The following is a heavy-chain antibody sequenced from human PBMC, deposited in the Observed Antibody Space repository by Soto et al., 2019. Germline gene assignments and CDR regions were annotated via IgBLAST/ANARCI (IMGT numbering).Heavy chain of an antibody. CDR2: ISSSSSYI. Sequence: GGSLRLSCAASGFTFSSYSMNWVRQAPGKGLEWVSSISSSSSYIYYADSVKGRFTISRDNAKNSLYLQMNSLRAEDTAVYYCARDRSGGSGMWYGMDVWGQGITVTVSS. J-gene: IGHJ6*02. D-gene: IGHD3-10*01. V-gene: IGHV3-21*01. CDR3: ARDRSGGSGMWYGMDV. CDR1: GFTFSSYS.